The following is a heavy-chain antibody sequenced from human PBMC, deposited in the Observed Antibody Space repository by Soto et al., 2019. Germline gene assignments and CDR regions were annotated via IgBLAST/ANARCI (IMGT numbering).Heavy chain of an antibody. CDR1: GFTVSSDY. D-gene: IGHD6-13*01. V-gene: IGHV3-53*01. J-gene: IGHJ6*02. Sequence: EVQLVESGGDLIQPGGSLRLSCAASGFTVSSDYMSWVRQAPGKGLEWGSIIYSGGSTYYGDSVKGRFTISRDNSKNTLYLHMNSLRAEDTAVYYCGRTSSSRGNNYSYYGMDVWGQGTTVTVSS. CDR3: GRTSSSRGNNYSYYGMDV. CDR2: IYSGGST.